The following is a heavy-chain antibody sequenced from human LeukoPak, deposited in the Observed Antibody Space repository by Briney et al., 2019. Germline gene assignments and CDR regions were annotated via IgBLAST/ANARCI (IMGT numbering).Heavy chain of an antibody. J-gene: IGHJ4*02. CDR1: GFTFSSFP. CDR3: ARVGPAGGFDS. CDR2: ITSSGGST. D-gene: IGHD4-23*01. Sequence: GGSLRLSCAAAGFTFSSFPMHWVRQAPGKGLESVSAITSSGGSTSYADSVKGRFTISRDNSQNTLYLQMGSLRAEGMAVYYCARVGPAGGFDSWGQGTLVTVSS. V-gene: IGHV3-64*02.